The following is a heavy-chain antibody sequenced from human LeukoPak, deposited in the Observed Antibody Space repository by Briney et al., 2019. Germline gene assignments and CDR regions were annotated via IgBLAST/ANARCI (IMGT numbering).Heavy chain of an antibody. Sequence: PGGSLRLSCAASGFTFSSYAMSWVRQAPGKGLEWVSAISGSGGSTYYADSVKGRFTISRDNSKNMLYLQMNSLRAEDTAVYYCAKLVPSDDFWSGYLGWFDPWGQGTLVTVSS. D-gene: IGHD3-3*01. CDR3: AKLVPSDDFWSGYLGWFDP. CDR2: ISGSGGST. J-gene: IGHJ5*02. CDR1: GFTFSSYA. V-gene: IGHV3-23*01.